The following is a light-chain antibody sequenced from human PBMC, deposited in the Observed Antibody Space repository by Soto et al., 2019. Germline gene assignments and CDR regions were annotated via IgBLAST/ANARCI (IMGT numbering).Light chain of an antibody. CDR1: SSDVGAYHF. V-gene: IGLV2-8*01. CDR3: QSYDSSLSGSEV. Sequence: QSALTQPPSASGSPGQSVTISCTGTSSDVGAYHFVSWYQQRPGKAPELMIYEVNKRPSGVPDRFSGSKSGTSASLAITGLQAEDEADYYCQSYDSSLSGSEVFGGGTKLTVL. J-gene: IGLJ3*02. CDR2: EVN.